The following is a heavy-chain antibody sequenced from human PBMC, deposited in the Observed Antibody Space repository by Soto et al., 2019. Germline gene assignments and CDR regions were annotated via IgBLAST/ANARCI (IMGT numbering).Heavy chain of an antibody. Sequence: QLQLQESGPGLVKPSETLSLTCTVSGGSISSSSYYWGWIRQPPGKGPEWIGSIYYSGSTYYNPSLKSRVTISVDTSKNQFSLKLSSVTAADTAVYYCARRVAYCSSTSCSGAFDIWGQGTMVTVSS. CDR3: ARRVAYCSSTSCSGAFDI. D-gene: IGHD2-2*01. CDR1: GGSISSSSYY. J-gene: IGHJ3*02. CDR2: IYYSGST. V-gene: IGHV4-39*01.